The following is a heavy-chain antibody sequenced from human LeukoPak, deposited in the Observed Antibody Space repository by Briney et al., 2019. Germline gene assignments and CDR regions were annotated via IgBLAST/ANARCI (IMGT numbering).Heavy chain of an antibody. CDR3: AKEDCSGGSCY. CDR1: GFTFSRYG. Sequence: GGSLRLSCAASGFTFSRYGMHWVRQAPGKGLEWVAVISYDGSDKNYSDSVKGPFTVSRDNPKNTLYLQMNSLRAEDTAVYHCAKEDCSGGSCYWGQGTLVTVSS. D-gene: IGHD2-15*01. V-gene: IGHV3-30*18. CDR2: ISYDGSDK. J-gene: IGHJ4*02.